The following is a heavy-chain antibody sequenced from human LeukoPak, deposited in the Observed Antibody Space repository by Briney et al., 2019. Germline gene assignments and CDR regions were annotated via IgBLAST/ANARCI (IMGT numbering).Heavy chain of an antibody. CDR1: GGSISSYY. CDR2: IYYIDST. J-gene: IGHJ6*03. Sequence: SETLSLTCTVSGGSISSYYWSWIRQRPAKGLEWIGYIYYIDSTNYNPSPKSRGTISVDTSKNQFSLKLSSVTAADTAVYYCARVRSIAARPDYYCYMDVWGKGTTVTASS. CDR3: ARVRSIAARPDYYCYMDV. D-gene: IGHD6-6*01. V-gene: IGHV4-59*01.